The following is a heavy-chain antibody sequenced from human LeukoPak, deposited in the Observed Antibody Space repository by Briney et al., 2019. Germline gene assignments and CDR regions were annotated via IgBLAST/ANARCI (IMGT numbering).Heavy chain of an antibody. CDR2: INHSGST. D-gene: IGHD2-2*01. Sequence: SETLSLTCAVYGGSFSGYYWSWIRQPPGKGLEWIGEINHSGSTNYNPSLKSRVTISVDTSKNQFSLKLSSVTAADTAVYYCARGHRLLGYCSSPSCHKFLLDRYNWFDPWGQGTLVTLSS. CDR1: GGSFSGYY. V-gene: IGHV4-34*01. CDR3: ARGHRLLGYCSSPSCHKFLLDRYNWFDP. J-gene: IGHJ5*02.